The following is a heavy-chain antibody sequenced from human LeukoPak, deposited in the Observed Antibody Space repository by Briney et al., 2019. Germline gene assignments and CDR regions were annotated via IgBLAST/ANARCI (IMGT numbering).Heavy chain of an antibody. J-gene: IGHJ3*02. V-gene: IGHV4-59*08. CDR2: IYYSGST. D-gene: IGHD3-16*01. CDR3: ARLWGDAFYI. Sequence: PSETLSLTCTVCGGSIISYFWSWIRQPPGKGLEWTGYIYYSGSTNYNPSLKSRVTISVDTSKNQFSLKLSSVTAADTAVYYCARLWGDAFYIWAQETMVTVSS. CDR1: GGSIISYF.